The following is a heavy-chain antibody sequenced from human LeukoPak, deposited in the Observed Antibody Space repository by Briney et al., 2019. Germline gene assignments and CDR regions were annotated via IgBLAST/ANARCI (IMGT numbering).Heavy chain of an antibody. CDR2: IYSGTI. V-gene: IGHV3-53*01. J-gene: IGHJ4*02. D-gene: IGHD3-3*01. Sequence: GGSLRLSCTVSGFTVSSNSMSWVRQAPGKGLEWVSFIYSGTIHYSDSVKGRFTISRDNSKNTLYLQMNSLRAEDTAVYYCARDSNFWSGYYTGLFDYWGQGTLVTVSS. CDR3: ARDSNFWSGYYTGLFDY. CDR1: GFTVSSNS.